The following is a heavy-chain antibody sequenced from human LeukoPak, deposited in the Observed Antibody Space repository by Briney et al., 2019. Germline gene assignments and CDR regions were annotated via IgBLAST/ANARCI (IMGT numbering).Heavy chain of an antibody. J-gene: IGHJ4*02. D-gene: IGHD6-13*01. CDR2: ISYDGSNK. CDR1: GFTFSSYA. V-gene: IGHV3-30*04. Sequence: GRSLRLSCAASGFTFSSYAIHWVRQAPGKGLEWVAVISYDGSNKYYADSVKGRFTISRDNSKNTLYLQMNSLRAEDTAVYYCASGGGSSSWLRLDYWGQGTLVTVSS. CDR3: ASGGGSSSWLRLDY.